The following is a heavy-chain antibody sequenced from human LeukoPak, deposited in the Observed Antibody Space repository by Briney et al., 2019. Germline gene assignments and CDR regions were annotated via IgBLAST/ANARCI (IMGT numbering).Heavy chain of an antibody. D-gene: IGHD2-2*01. CDR3: ARGLLGYCSSTSCPLGADY. J-gene: IGHJ4*02. V-gene: IGHV3-21*01. CDR1: GFTFSSYS. CDR2: IISSSSYI. Sequence: GGSLRLSCAASGFTFSSYSMNWARQAPGKGLEWVSSIISSSSYIYYADSVKGRFTISRDNAKNSLYLQMNSLRAEDTAVYYCARGLLGYCSSTSCPLGADYWGQGTLVTVSS.